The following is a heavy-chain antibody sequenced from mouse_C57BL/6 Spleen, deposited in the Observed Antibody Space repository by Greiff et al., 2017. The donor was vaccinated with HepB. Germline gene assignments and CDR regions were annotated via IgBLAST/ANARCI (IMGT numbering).Heavy chain of an antibody. CDR3: ARKGPYAEDY. V-gene: IGHV1-72*01. CDR2: IDPNSGGT. CDR1: GYTFTSYW. Sequence: QVQLQQPGAELVKPGASVKLSCKASGYTFTSYWMHWVKQRPGRGLEWIGRIDPNSGGTKYNEKFKSKATLTVDKPSSTAYMQISSLTSEDSAVYYCARKGPYAEDYWGQGTTLTVSS. J-gene: IGHJ2*01. D-gene: IGHD2-12*01.